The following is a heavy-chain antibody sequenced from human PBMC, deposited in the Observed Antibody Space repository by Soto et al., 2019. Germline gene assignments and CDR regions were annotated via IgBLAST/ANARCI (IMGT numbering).Heavy chain of an antibody. CDR3: ARDKRARYSSSSVHYYYGMDV. CDR1: GGSISSYY. J-gene: IGHJ6*02. V-gene: IGHV4-59*01. CDR2: IYYSGST. Sequence: PSETLSLTCTVSGGSISSYYWSWIRQPPGKGLEWIGYIYYSGSTNYNPSLKSRVTISVDTSENQFSLKLSSVTAADTAVYYCARDKRARYSSSSVHYYYGMDVWGQGTTVTVSS. D-gene: IGHD6-6*01.